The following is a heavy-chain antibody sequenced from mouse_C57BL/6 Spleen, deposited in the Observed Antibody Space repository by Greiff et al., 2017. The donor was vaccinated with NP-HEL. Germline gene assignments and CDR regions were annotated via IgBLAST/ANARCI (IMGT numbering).Heavy chain of an antibody. CDR1: GYTFTSYW. V-gene: IGHV1-50*01. CDR3: ALYRTYWYFDV. CDR2: IDPCDSTT. J-gene: IGHJ1*03. Sequence: VQLQQPGAELVKPGASVKLSCKASGYTFTSYWMQWVKQRPGQGLEWIGEIDPCDSTTNYNQKFKGKATLTVDTSSSTAYMQLSSLTSEDSAVYYCALYRTYWYFDVWGTGTTVTVSS.